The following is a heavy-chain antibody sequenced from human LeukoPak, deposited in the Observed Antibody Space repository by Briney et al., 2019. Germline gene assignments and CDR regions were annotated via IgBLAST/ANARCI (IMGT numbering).Heavy chain of an antibody. Sequence: SVKVSCKASGGTFSSYAISWVRQAPGQGLEWMGRIIPIFGTANYAQKFQGRVTMTRNTSISTAYMELSSLRSEDTAVYYCARGLLWFGELFYYFDYWGQGTLVTVSS. J-gene: IGHJ4*02. CDR3: ARGLLWFGELFYYFDY. CDR2: IIPIFGTA. D-gene: IGHD3-10*01. V-gene: IGHV1-69*05. CDR1: GGTFSSYA.